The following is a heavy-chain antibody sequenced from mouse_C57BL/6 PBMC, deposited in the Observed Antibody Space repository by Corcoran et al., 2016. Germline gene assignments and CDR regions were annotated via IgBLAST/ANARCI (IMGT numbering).Heavy chain of an antibody. CDR1: GYTFTTYG. V-gene: IGHV9-3*01. CDR2: INTYSGVP. J-gene: IGHJ1*03. D-gene: IGHD1-1*01. CDR3: ARGFHYYVSSHWYYYV. Sequence: QIQLVQSGPELKKPGETVKISCKASGYTFTTYGMSWVKQAPGKGLKWMGWINTYSGVPTYADDFKVRFSFSLETSASNSYLQINNLKNEDTATYFCARGFHYYVSSHWYYYVWGTGTTVTVSS.